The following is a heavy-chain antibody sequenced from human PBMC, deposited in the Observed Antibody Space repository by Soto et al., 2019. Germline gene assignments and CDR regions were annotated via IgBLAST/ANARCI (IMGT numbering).Heavy chain of an antibody. CDR1: GGTFSSYT. D-gene: IGHD2-15*01. V-gene: IGHV1-69*04. Sequence: GASVKVSCKASGGTFSSYTISWVRQAPGQGLEWMGRIIPILGIANYAQKFQGRVTITADKSTSTAYMELSSLRSEDTAVYYCARDRSQSYSDAFDIWGQGTWSPSPQ. CDR3: ARDRSQSYSDAFDI. CDR2: IIPILGIA. J-gene: IGHJ3*02.